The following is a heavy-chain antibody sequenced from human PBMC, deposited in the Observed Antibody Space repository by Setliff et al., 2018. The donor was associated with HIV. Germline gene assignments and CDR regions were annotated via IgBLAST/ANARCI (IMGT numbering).Heavy chain of an antibody. CDR2: IYYSGSI. CDR1: GGSISSYY. D-gene: IGHD2-8*01. J-gene: IGHJ5*01. V-gene: IGHV4-59*04. Sequence: SETLSLTCTVSGGSISSYYWSWIRQPPGKGLECLGYIYYSGSIDYNPSLKSRVTLSVDASKNQFSLKVKSVTAADTATYYCARPLLRTNTVYGILGNWFDSWGRGTLVTVSS. CDR3: ARPLLRTNTVYGILGNWFDS.